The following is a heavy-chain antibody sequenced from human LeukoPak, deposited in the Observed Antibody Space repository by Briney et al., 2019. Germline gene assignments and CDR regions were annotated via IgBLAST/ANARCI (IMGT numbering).Heavy chain of an antibody. Sequence: SQTLSLTCTVSGVSISSGDYYWSWICQPPGTGLEWIGYIYYSGSTYYNPSLKSRVTISVDTSKNQFSLKLSSVTAADTAVYYCATVLYYYDSSGYYRPDAFDIWGQGTMVTVSS. J-gene: IGHJ3*02. CDR1: GVSISSGDYY. CDR2: IYYSGST. D-gene: IGHD3-22*01. CDR3: ATVLYYYDSSGYYRPDAFDI. V-gene: IGHV4-30-4*01.